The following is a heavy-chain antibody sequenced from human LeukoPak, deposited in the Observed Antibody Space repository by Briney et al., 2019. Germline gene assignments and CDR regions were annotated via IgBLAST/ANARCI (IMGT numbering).Heavy chain of an antibody. V-gene: IGHV1-24*01. D-gene: IGHD3-10*01. J-gene: IGHJ6*02. CDR2: FDPEDGET. CDR3: ATGLTMVRGRLTRYYYYYYGMDV. CDR1: GYTLTELS. Sequence: ASVKVSSKVSGYTLTELSMHWVRQAPGKGLEWMGGFDPEDGETIYAQKFQGRVTMTEDTSTDTAYMELSSLRSEDTAVYYCATGLTMVRGRLTRYYYYYYGMDVWGQGTTVTVSS.